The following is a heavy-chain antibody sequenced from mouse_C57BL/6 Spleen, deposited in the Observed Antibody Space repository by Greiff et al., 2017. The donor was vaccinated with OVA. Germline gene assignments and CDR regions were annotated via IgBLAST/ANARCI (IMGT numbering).Heavy chain of an antibody. V-gene: IGHV1-55*01. CDR2: IYPGSGST. Sequence: QVQLQQPGAELVKPGASVKMSCKASCYTFTSYWITWVKQRPGQGLEWIGDIYPGSGSTNYNEKFKSKATLTVDTSSSTAYMQLSSLTSEDSAVYYCARADGYYVMDYWGQGTSVTVSS. J-gene: IGHJ4*01. CDR3: ARADGYYVMDY. CDR1: CYTFTSYW. D-gene: IGHD2-3*01.